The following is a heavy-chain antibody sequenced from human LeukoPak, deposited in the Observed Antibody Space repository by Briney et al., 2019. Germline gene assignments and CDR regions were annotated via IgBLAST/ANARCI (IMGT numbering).Heavy chain of an antibody. CDR3: AKVMGGDFWSEGYYFDY. J-gene: IGHJ4*02. CDR2: ISYDGSNK. V-gene: IGHV3-30*18. CDR1: GFTFSSYG. Sequence: GGSLRLSCAASGFTFSSYGMHWVRQAPGKGLEWVAVISYDGSNKYYADPVKGRFTISRDNSKNTLYLQMNSLRAEDTAVYYCAKVMGGDFWSEGYYFDYWGQGTLVTVSS. D-gene: IGHD3-3*01.